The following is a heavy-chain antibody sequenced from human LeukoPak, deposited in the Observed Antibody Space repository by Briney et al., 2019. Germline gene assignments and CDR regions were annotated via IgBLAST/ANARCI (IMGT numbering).Heavy chain of an antibody. J-gene: IGHJ6*03. CDR3: ARVPSITIFGVVINGMDV. V-gene: IGHV1-18*01. CDR1: GYTFTSYG. CDR2: IIAYNGNT. Sequence: ASVKVSCKASGYTFTSYGISWVRQAPGQGLEWMGWIIAYNGNTNYAQKLQGRVTMTTDTSTSTAYMELRSLRTDDTAVYYCARVPSITIFGVVINGMDVWGKGTTVTVSS. D-gene: IGHD3-3*01.